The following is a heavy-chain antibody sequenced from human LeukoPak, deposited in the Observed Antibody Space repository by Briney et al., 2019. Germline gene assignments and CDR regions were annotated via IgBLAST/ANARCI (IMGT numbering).Heavy chain of an antibody. D-gene: IGHD6-13*01. CDR3: ARDMAAAGSSWFDP. CDR1: GSTFRTYW. CDR2: INPGGNEI. V-gene: IGHV3-7*01. J-gene: IGHJ5*02. Sequence: PGGSLRLSCAFSGSTFRTYWMNWVRQAPGKGLEWVANINPGGNEIRSVDSVKGRFIISRDNAKNSLDLQMSSLRVEDTAVYYCARDMAAAGSSWFDPWGQGTLVTVSS.